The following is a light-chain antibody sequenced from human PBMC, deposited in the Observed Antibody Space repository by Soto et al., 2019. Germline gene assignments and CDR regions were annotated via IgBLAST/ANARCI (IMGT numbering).Light chain of an antibody. V-gene: IGKV1-27*01. CDR3: QKCNSAPFT. J-gene: IGKJ3*01. CDR2: AAS. Sequence: DTQMTQSPSSLSASVGDRVTITCRASQGIYNYLAWYQQKPGKVPKILIYAASSFVSGVPSRFSGSGSGTDFTLTISILQPEDVATYYCQKCNSAPFTFGPGTKVDIK. CDR1: QGIYNY.